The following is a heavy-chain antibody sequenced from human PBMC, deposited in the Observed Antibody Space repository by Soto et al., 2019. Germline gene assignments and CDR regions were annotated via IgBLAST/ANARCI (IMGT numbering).Heavy chain of an antibody. V-gene: IGHV3-30*18. CDR1: GFTFSSYG. CDR3: AKVLTMFGVPDSLDY. Sequence: QVQLVESGGGVVQPGRSLRLSCAASGFTFSSYGMHWVRQAPGKGLEWVAVISYDGSNKYYADSVKGRFTISRDNSKNTLYLQMNSLRAEDTAVYYCAKVLTMFGVPDSLDYWGQGTLVTVSS. J-gene: IGHJ4*02. CDR2: ISYDGSNK. D-gene: IGHD3-3*01.